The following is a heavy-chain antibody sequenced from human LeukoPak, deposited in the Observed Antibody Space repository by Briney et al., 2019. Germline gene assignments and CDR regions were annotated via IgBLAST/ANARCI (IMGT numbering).Heavy chain of an antibody. Sequence: GGSLRLSCAASGFTFSTYGMHWVRQAPGKGLEWVAFIRYDGRNKYYAGSVKGRFTISRDNSKNTLYLQMNSLRAEDTAVYYCAKDRLLYDSSGSPHDVFDYWGQGTLVTVSS. D-gene: IGHD3-22*01. V-gene: IGHV3-30*02. CDR2: IRYDGRNK. CDR1: GFTFSTYG. J-gene: IGHJ4*02. CDR3: AKDRLLYDSSGSPHDVFDY.